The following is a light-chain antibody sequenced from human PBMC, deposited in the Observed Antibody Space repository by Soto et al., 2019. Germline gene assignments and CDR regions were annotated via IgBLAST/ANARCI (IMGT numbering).Light chain of an antibody. Sequence: DVQLTQSPSTLSASVGDRVAITCQASQNIANYLNWFQQRPGKAPQLLISDASRLELGVPSRFSGQRSGTDFTLIITSLQPEDFATYYCQQYEDLPLTFGGGSRVEV. CDR2: DAS. V-gene: IGKV1-33*01. CDR3: QQYEDLPLT. CDR1: QNIANY. J-gene: IGKJ4*01.